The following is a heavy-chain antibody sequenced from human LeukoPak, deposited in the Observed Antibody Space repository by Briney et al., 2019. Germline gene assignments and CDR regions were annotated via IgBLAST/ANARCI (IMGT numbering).Heavy chain of an antibody. D-gene: IGHD6-13*01. Sequence: ASVKVSCKASGYTFTSYSISWVRQAPGQGLEWMGWISAYNGNTDYAQKLQGRVTMTTDTSTSTAYMELRSLRSDDTAVYYCASSFGSSSWYYFDYWGQGTLVTVSS. J-gene: IGHJ4*02. CDR1: GYTFTSYS. CDR2: ISAYNGNT. V-gene: IGHV1-18*01. CDR3: ASSFGSSSWYYFDY.